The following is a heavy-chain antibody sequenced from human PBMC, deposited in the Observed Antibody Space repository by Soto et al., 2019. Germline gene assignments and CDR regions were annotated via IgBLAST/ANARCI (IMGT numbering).Heavy chain of an antibody. J-gene: IGHJ6*02. CDR1: GGTFSSYA. D-gene: IGHD3-10*01. Sequence: QVQLVQSGAEVKKPGSSVKVSCKASGGTFSSYAISWVRQAPGQGLEWMGGIIPIFGTANYAQKFQGRVTITADESTSTAYMELSSLRSEDTAVYYCERDHGSGRPILYGMDVWGQGTTVTVSS. CDR3: ERDHGSGRPILYGMDV. V-gene: IGHV1-69*01. CDR2: IIPIFGTA.